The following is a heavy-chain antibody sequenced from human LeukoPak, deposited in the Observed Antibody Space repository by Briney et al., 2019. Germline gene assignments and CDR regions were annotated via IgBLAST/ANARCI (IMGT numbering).Heavy chain of an antibody. CDR1: GFTFSSYA. V-gene: IGHV3-30-3*01. J-gene: IGHJ4*02. CDR3: ARARFLEWYSDY. Sequence: QAGGSLRLSCAGSGFTFSSYAMHWVRQAPGKGLERVAVISYDGSNKYYADSVKGRFTISRDNSKNTLYLQMNSLRAEDTAVYYCARARFLEWYSDYWGQGTLVTVSS. D-gene: IGHD3-3*01. CDR2: ISYDGSNK.